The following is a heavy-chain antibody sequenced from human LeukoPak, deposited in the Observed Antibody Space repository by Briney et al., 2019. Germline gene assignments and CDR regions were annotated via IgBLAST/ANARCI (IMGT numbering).Heavy chain of an antibody. CDR1: GGSISTYY. CDR2: IHYTGNT. V-gene: IGHV4-59*12. Sequence: SETLSLTCTVAGGSISTYYWSWIRQPRGKGLEWIGYIHYTGNTNYKSPLKSRVTISVDTSKNQFSLKVSSVTAADTAVYYCAREMYDRSSFGMDVWGQGTTVTVSS. J-gene: IGHJ6*02. D-gene: IGHD6-6*01. CDR3: AREMYDRSSFGMDV.